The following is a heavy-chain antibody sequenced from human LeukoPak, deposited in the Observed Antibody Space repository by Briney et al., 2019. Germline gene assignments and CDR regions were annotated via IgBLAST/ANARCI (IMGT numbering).Heavy chain of an antibody. D-gene: IGHD3-10*01. CDR3: ARGNRQLGYYGSGSRLPLDY. V-gene: IGHV4-34*01. J-gene: IGHJ4*02. Sequence: SETLSLTCAVYGASFSGYYWVWIRQPPGKGLEWIGEINHYGSANYNPSLKTRVTISIDTSENHFSLKLSSVTAADTAIYYCARGNRQLGYYGSGSRLPLDYWGQGTPVTVSS. CDR2: INHYGSA. CDR1: GASFSGYY.